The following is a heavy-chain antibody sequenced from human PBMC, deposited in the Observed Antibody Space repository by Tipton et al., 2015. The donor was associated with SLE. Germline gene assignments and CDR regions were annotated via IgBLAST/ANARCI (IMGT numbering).Heavy chain of an antibody. CDR2: INAGNGNT. Sequence: QSGAEVKKPGASVKVSCKASGYTFTSYAMHWVRQDPGQRLEWMGWINAGNGNTKYSQKFQGRVTITRDTSASTAYMELSSLRSEDTAVHYCARGGLTGAAFDIWGQGTMVTVSS. CDR1: GYTFTSYA. D-gene: IGHD7-27*01. J-gene: IGHJ3*02. V-gene: IGHV1-3*01. CDR3: ARGGLTGAAFDI.